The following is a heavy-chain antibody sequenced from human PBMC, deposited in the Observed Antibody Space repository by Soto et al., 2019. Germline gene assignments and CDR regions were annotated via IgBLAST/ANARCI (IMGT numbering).Heavy chain of an antibody. CDR3: ATFPGILEWLNAFDI. CDR1: GFTVSSNY. V-gene: IGHV3-53*02. J-gene: IGHJ3*02. Sequence: EVQLVETGGGLIQPGGSLRLSCAASGFTVSSNYMSWVRQAPGKGLEWVSVIYSGGSTYYVDSVKGRFTISRDNSKNTLYLQMNSLRAEDTAVYYCATFPGILEWLNAFDIWGQGTMVTVSS. CDR2: IYSGGST. D-gene: IGHD3-3*01.